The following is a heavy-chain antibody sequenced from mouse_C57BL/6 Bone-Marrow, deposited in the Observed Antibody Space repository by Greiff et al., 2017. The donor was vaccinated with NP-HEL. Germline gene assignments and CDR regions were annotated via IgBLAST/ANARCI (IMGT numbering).Heavy chain of an antibody. D-gene: IGHD2-5*01. CDR3: AIKDSYINYLY. J-gene: IGHJ3*01. Sequence: EVQLQQSGPELVKPGASVKIPCKASGYTFTDYNMDWVKQSHGKSLEWIGDINPNNGGTIYSQKFKGKATLTVDKSSSTAYMELRSLKSEDTEVYYCAIKDSYINYLYWGQGTLVTVSA. V-gene: IGHV1-18*01. CDR2: INPNNGGT. CDR1: GYTFTDYN.